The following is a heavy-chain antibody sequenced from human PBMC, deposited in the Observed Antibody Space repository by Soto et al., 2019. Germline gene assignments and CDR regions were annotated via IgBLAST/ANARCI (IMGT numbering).Heavy chain of an antibody. CDR1: GFTFSSYS. J-gene: IGHJ4*02. V-gene: IGHV3-21*01. CDR2: ISSSSSYI. D-gene: IGHD3-22*01. CDR3: ASGYDSSGYYYSXFDX. Sequence: EVQLVESGGGLVKPGGSLRLSCAASGFTFSSYSMNWVRQAPGKGLEWVSSISSSSSYIYYADSVKGRFTISRDNAKNSLYLQMNSLRAXXXAVYYCASGYDSSGYYYSXFDXWGQGTXVXXSS.